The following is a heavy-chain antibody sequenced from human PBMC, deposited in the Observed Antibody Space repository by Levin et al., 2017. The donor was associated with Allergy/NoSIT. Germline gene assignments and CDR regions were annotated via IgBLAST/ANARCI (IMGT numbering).Heavy chain of an antibody. CDR2: TYYRSKWYS. CDR3: ARGPQWLNY. Sequence: SQTLSLTCAISGDSVSSTSAAWNWIRQSPSRGLEWLGRTYYRSKWYSAYAISVKSRITIKADTSKNQFSLQLNSVTPEDTAVYFCARGPQWLNYWGQGTLVTVSS. CDR1: GDSVSSTSAA. D-gene: IGHD6-19*01. J-gene: IGHJ4*02. V-gene: IGHV6-1*01.